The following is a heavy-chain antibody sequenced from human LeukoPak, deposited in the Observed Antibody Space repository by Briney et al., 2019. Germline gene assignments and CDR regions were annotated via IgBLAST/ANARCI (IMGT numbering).Heavy chain of an antibody. CDR2: IIPIFGTA. V-gene: IGHV1-69*13. CDR3: ARALYDSSGYYFHDAFDI. Sequence: SVKVSCKDSGGTFSSYAISWVRQAPGQGLEWMGGIIPIFGTANYAQKFQGRVTITADESTSTAYMELSSLRSEDTAVYYCARALYDSSGYYFHDAFDIWGQGTMVTVSS. J-gene: IGHJ3*02. D-gene: IGHD3-22*01. CDR1: GGTFSSYA.